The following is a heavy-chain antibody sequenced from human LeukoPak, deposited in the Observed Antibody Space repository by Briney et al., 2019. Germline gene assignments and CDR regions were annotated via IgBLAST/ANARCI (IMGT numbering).Heavy chain of an antibody. CDR2: IKSSGGST. CDR1: GYTFTSYG. J-gene: IGHJ4*02. V-gene: IGHV1-46*01. Sequence: ASVKVSCKASGYTFTSYGISWVRQAPGQGLEWMGIIKSSGGSTTYAQKFQGRVTMTRDTSTSTAYMELSSLRSEDTAMYFCARDSNWSFDYWGQGTLVTVSS. CDR3: ARDSNWSFDY. D-gene: IGHD6-13*01.